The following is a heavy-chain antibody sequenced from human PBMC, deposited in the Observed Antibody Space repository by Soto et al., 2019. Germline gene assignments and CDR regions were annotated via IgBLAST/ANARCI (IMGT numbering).Heavy chain of an antibody. J-gene: IGHJ4*02. Sequence: QVQLVQSGAEVKKPGSSVKVSCKASGGTFSSYTISWVRQAPGQGLEWMGRIIPILGIANYAQKFQGSVTITADKSTSTAYMELSSLRSEDTAVYYCARAMVDTAMVLPFDYWGQGTLVTVSS. D-gene: IGHD5-18*01. CDR1: GGTFSSYT. V-gene: IGHV1-69*02. CDR3: ARAMVDTAMVLPFDY. CDR2: IIPILGIA.